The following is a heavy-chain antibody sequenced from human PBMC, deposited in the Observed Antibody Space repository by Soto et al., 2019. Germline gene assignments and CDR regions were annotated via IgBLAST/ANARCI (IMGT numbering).Heavy chain of an antibody. CDR1: GLTVSGKKY. V-gene: IGHV3-53*01. D-gene: IGHD1-1*01. J-gene: IGHJ3*01. CDR2: LYDVDGT. CDR3: ASWHELEHAYDV. Sequence: DVQLVESGGGLIQPGESLRLSCAAFGLTVSGKKYVAWVRQAPGKGLEWVSALYDVDGTYYADSVKGRFTTSRDSSKTTVYLQMKGLRPDDTAVYYCASWHELEHAYDVWGKGTTVTVSS.